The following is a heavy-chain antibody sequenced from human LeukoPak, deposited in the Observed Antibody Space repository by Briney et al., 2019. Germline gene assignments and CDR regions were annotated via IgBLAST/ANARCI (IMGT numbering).Heavy chain of an antibody. CDR2: ISYDGSNK. CDR1: GFTFSSYA. V-gene: IGHV3-30-3*01. D-gene: IGHD2-21*02. J-gene: IGHJ4*02. Sequence: PGGSLRLSCAAYGFTFSSYAMYWVRQAPGKGLEWVAVISYDGSNKYYADSVKGRFTLTRDNSKNTLYLQMNSLRAEDTAVYDCARTSVDCLDYWGQGTLVTVSS. CDR3: ARTSVDCLDY.